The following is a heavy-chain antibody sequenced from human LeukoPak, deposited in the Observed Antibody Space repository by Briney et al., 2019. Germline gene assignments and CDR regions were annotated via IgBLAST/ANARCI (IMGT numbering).Heavy chain of an antibody. V-gene: IGHV3-48*03. J-gene: IGHJ6*02. CDR3: ARMTTYDFWSGYATYYYYYGMDV. CDR2: ISSSGNTI. CDR1: GFTFSSYE. D-gene: IGHD3-3*01. Sequence: GGSLRLSCAASGFTFSSYEMNWVRQAPGKGLEWVSYISSSGNTIYYADSVKGRFTISRDNAKNSLYLQMNSLRAEDTAVYYCARMTTYDFWSGYATYYYYYGMDVWGQGTTVTVSS.